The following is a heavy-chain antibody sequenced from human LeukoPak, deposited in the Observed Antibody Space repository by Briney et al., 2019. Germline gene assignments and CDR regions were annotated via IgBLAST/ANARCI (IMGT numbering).Heavy chain of an antibody. D-gene: IGHD2-15*01. CDR1: GFTFSGYG. J-gene: IGHJ4*02. V-gene: IGHV3-23*01. CDR2: ISGRGGST. Sequence: GGTLRLSCAASGFTFSGYGMSWVRQAPGKGLKWVSAISGRGGSTYYADSVKGRITISRDNSKNTLYLQMNSLRAEDTAVYYCAKGVRYCSGGSCQQFDYWGQGTLVTVSS. CDR3: AKGVRYCSGGSCQQFDY.